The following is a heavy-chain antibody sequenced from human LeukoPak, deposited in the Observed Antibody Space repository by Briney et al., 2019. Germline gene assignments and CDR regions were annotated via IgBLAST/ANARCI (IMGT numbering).Heavy chain of an antibody. J-gene: IGHJ6*02. CDR3: ARGRLQLWSFPLPYNHYAIDV. V-gene: IGHV4-34*01. CDR2: ISHSGSA. D-gene: IGHD5-18*01. Sequence: SETLSLTCAVYGGSFSGYYWSWIRQPPGKGLEWIGEISHSGSANYNPSLNGRVTVSVDTSKNQFSLKLSSVTDADTAVYFCARGRLQLWSFPLPYNHYAIDVWGQGTTVTVSS. CDR1: GGSFSGYY.